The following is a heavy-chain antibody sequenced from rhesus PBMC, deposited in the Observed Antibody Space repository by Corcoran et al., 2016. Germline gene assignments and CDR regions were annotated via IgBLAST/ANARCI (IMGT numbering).Heavy chain of an antibody. V-gene: IGHV4S10*01. Sequence: QVQLQESGPGVVKTSETLSLTCAVSGGSISSYWWGWIRQPPGKGREWIGDIYGSRTTTHYHPSLKSRVTIAKDTSKNQFSLKLSSVTAADTAVYYCARVLQYLDWLLLDYWGQGVLVTVSS. CDR2: IYGSRTTT. CDR3: ARVLQYLDWLLLDY. D-gene: IGHD3-3*01. J-gene: IGHJ4*01. CDR1: GGSISSYW.